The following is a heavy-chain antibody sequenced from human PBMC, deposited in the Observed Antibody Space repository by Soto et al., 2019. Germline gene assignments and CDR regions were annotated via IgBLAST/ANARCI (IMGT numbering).Heavy chain of an antibody. V-gene: IGHV4-34*01. CDR2: INHSGST. D-gene: IGHD1-26*01. J-gene: IGHJ6*03. Sequence: SETLSLTCAVYGGSFSGYYWSWIRQPPGKGLEWIGEINHSGSTNYNPSLKSRVTISVDTSKNQFSLKLSSVTAADTAVYYCARGNKAYFPYMDVWGKGTTVTVSS. CDR1: GGSFSGYY. CDR3: ARGNKAYFPYMDV.